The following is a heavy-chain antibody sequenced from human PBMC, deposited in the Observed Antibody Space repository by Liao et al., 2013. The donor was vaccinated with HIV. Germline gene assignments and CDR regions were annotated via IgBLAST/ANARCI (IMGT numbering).Heavy chain of an antibody. D-gene: IGHD3-10*01. CDR2: FSSGSI. J-gene: IGHJ6*03. Sequence: QVQLQESGPGLVKPSETLSLTCTVSGGSVRSYYWSWIRQSPGKGLEWIGRFSSGSINYNSSLKSRVTMSLDTSKNQFSLKLSSVTAADTAVYYCARTRRHYGSKIVHYYYFYMDVWAKGTTVTVSS. CDR3: ARTRRHYGSKIVHYYYFYMDV. CDR1: GGSVRSYY. V-gene: IGHV4-4*07.